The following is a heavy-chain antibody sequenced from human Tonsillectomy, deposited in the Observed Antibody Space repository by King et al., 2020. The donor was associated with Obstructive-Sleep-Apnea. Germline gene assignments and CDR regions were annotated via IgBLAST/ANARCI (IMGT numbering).Heavy chain of an antibody. D-gene: IGHD6-13*01. J-gene: IGHJ4*02. CDR2: IWYDGSNK. V-gene: IGHV3-33*01. CDR3: ARDSGYSSSWPDY. CDR1: GFTFSSYG. Sequence: VQLVESGGGVVQPGRSLRLSCAASGFTFSSYGMHWVRQAPGQGLEWVAVIWYDGSNKYYADSVKGRFTISRDNSKNTLYLQMNSLRAEDTAVYYCARDSGYSSSWPDYWGQGTLVTVSS.